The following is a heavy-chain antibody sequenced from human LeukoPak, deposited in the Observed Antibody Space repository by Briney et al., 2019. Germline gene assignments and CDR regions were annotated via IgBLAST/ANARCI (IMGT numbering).Heavy chain of an antibody. CDR2: IRYDGSNK. D-gene: IGHD3-22*01. CDR3: ARDRLYDSSGYSYDY. J-gene: IGHJ4*02. Sequence: GGSLRLSCAASGFTFSSYGMHWVRQAPGKGLEWVAFIRYDGSNKYYADSVKGRFTISRDNSKNTLYLQMNSLRAEDTAVYYCARDRLYDSSGYSYDYWGQGTLVTVSS. V-gene: IGHV3-30*02. CDR1: GFTFSSYG.